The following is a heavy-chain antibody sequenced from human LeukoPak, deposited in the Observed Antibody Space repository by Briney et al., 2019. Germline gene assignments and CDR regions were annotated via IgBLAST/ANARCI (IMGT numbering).Heavy chain of an antibody. CDR2: IATDGSGT. V-gene: IGHV3-74*01. D-gene: IGHD5-24*01. J-gene: IGHJ4*02. CDR3: AREDRRDPFFDY. CDR1: GFTFSSYW. Sequence: PGGSLRLSCAASGFTFSSYWMHWVRQVPGKGLVWVSRIATDGSGTTYADSVNGRFTISRDNAKNSLYLQMNSLRAEDTAVYYCAREDRRDPFFDYWGQGTLVTVSS.